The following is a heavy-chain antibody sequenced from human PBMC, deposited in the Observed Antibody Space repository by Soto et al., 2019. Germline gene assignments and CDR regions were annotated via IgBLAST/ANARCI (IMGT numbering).Heavy chain of an antibody. V-gene: IGHV1-46*01. CDR1: AYSFTTYH. CDR3: AKDRGITMVVLTVLLDY. CDR2: INPDAGAT. Sequence: ASVKVSCKASAYSFTTYHIHWVRRAPGQGLEWMGLINPDAGATNYAQRFQGRLRLTRDTSTSTVYMELRSLRFDDTAVYYCAKDRGITMVVLTVLLDYWGQGTLVTVSS. D-gene: IGHD3-22*01. J-gene: IGHJ4*02.